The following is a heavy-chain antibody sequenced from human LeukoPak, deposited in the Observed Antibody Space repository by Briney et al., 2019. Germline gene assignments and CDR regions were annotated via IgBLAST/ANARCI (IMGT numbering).Heavy chain of an antibody. Sequence: GGSLRLSCAASGFTFTNAWMNWVRQAPGKGLEWVGRIKSKADGETIDYAAPVKGRFTFSRDDSKNMLYLQMDSLKSEDTAVYYCSTLTSRGLSDSWGQGTLVTVSS. CDR2: IKSKADGETI. J-gene: IGHJ4*02. D-gene: IGHD1-20*01. CDR1: GFTFTNAW. V-gene: IGHV3-15*07. CDR3: STLTSRGLSDS.